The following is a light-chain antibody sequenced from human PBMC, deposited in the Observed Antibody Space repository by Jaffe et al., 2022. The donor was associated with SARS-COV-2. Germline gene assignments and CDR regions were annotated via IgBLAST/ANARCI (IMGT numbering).Light chain of an antibody. CDR2: GNS. CDR3: QSYDSGLGSVV. Sequence: QSVLTQPPSVSGAPGQRVTISCTGSNSNIGAGYDVHWYQLLPGTAPKLLTYGNSNRPSGVPDRFSDSRSGTSASLAITGLQAEDEADYYCQSYDSGLGSVVFGGGTQLTVL. V-gene: IGLV1-40*01. CDR1: NSNIGAGYD. J-gene: IGLJ2*01.